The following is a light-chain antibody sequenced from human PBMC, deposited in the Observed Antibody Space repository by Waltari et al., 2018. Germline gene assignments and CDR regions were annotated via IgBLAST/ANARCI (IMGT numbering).Light chain of an antibody. CDR3: QQYYSTPIT. CDR2: WAS. CDR1: QSVLYSSNNKNY. V-gene: IGKV4-1*01. J-gene: IGKJ5*01. Sequence: DIVMTQSPDSLAVSLGERATINGKSSQSVLYSSNNKNYLAWYQQKPGQPPNLLIFWASTRESGVPDRFNGSGSGTDFTLTISSLQAEDVAVYYCQQYYSTPITFGQGTRLEI.